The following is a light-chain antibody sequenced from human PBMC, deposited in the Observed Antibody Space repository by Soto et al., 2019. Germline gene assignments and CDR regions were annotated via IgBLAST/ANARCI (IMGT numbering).Light chain of an antibody. CDR1: QSISSY. J-gene: IGKJ1*01. V-gene: IGKV1-39*01. CDR2: AAS. CDR3: QQSYSTPRT. Sequence: DIQMTQSPSSLSASVGDRVSITCRASQSISSYLNWYQQKPGKAPKLLIYAASSLQSGVPSRFSGSGSGTDFTLTISSLQPGDFATYYCQQSYSTPRTFGQGTKVDIK.